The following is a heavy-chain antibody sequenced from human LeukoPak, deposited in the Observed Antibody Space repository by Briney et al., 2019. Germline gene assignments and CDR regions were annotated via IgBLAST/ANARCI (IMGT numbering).Heavy chain of an antibody. CDR3: ATRGRDGYNWSDYYYYYGMDI. D-gene: IGHD5-24*01. CDR1: GGTFSSYA. Sequence: SVKVSCKASGGTFSSYAISWVRQAPGQGLEWMGGIIPIFGTANYAQKFQGRVTITADESTSTAYMELSSLRSEDTAVYYCATRGRDGYNWSDYYYYYGMDIWGQGTTVTVSS. J-gene: IGHJ6*02. CDR2: IIPIFGTA. V-gene: IGHV1-69*13.